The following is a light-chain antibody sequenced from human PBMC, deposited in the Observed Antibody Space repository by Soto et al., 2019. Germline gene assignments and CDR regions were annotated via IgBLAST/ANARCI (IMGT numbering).Light chain of an antibody. J-gene: IGLJ3*02. CDR3: APWDDSLNGPV. V-gene: IGLV1-44*01. CDR2: ANN. Sequence: QSVLTQPPSASGTPGQRVTISCSGSSSNIGSNSVNWYQQLPGTAPKLLIYANNQRPSGVPDRFSGSKSGTSASLAISGLQSEDEADYYCAPWDDSLNGPVFGGGTKLTAL. CDR1: SSNIGSNS.